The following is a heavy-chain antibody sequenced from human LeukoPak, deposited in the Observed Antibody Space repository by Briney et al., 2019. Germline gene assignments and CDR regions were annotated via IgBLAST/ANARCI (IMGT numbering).Heavy chain of an antibody. Sequence: SETLSLTCTVSGGSISRYYWSWIRQPPEKGLEWIGYIFYTGSTNYNPSLKSRVTISADTSKNQFSLKLSSVTAADTAVYYCARQAPVYYYYGMDVWGQGTTVTVS. CDR2: IFYTGST. CDR1: GGSISRYY. CDR3: ARQAPVYYYYGMDV. J-gene: IGHJ6*02. V-gene: IGHV4-59*08.